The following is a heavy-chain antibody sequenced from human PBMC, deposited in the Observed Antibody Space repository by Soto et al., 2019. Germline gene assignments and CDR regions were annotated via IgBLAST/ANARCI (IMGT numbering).Heavy chain of an antibody. CDR1: GYKFTSYY. CDR3: ERDRPPDS. J-gene: IGHJ5*01. Sequence: QVQLMQSGAEVKKPGASVKVSCKASGYKFTSYYLHWVRQAPGQGLEWMGTINPSSGDTSYAANFQGRVNVTRDTSTSTVYMQLSSLRFEDTAVYYCERDRPPDSWGQGTLVTVSS. CDR2: INPSSGDT. V-gene: IGHV1-46*01.